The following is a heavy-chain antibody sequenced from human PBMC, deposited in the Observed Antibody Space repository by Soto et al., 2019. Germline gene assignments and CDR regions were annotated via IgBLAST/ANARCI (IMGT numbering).Heavy chain of an antibody. Sequence: GGSLRLSCAASGFTFSSYSMNWVRQAPGKGLEWVSNISSSSSTTYYADSVKGRFTISRDNAKNSLYLQMNSLRAEDTAVYYCARDELAAAGFFDYWGQGTLVTVSS. CDR3: ARDELAAAGFFDY. CDR1: GFTFSSYS. V-gene: IGHV3-48*01. J-gene: IGHJ4*02. CDR2: ISSSSSTT. D-gene: IGHD6-13*01.